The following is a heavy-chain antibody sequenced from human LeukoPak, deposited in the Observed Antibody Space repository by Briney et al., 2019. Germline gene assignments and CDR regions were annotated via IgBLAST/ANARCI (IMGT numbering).Heavy chain of an antibody. J-gene: IGHJ4*02. CDR3: ARPFDSSAYFFQPFDS. CDR1: GYTFTSYY. D-gene: IGHD3-22*01. Sequence: GPSVKVSCKASGYTFTSYYMHWVRQAPGQGLEWMGVINPSGGSTTYSEKFQGRVTMTRDTSRSTVYMELSSLRSEDTAVYYCARPFDSSAYFFQPFDSWGQGALVIVSS. V-gene: IGHV1-46*01. CDR2: INPSGGST.